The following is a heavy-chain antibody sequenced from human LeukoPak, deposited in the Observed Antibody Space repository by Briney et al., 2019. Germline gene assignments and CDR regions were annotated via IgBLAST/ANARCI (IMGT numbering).Heavy chain of an antibody. D-gene: IGHD3-3*01. CDR1: GGSISSYY. J-gene: IGHJ5*02. CDR2: IYYSGST. CDR3: ARLTYYDFWSGSHARGWFDP. V-gene: IGHV4-59*01. Sequence: PSETLSLTCTVSGGSISSYYWSWIRQPPGKGLEWIGYIYYSGSTNYNPYLKSRVTISVDTSKNQFSLKLSSVTAADTAVYYCARLTYYDFWSGSHARGWFDPWGQGTLVTVSS.